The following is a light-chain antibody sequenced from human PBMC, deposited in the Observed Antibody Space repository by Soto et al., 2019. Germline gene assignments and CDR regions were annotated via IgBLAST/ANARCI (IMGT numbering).Light chain of an antibody. CDR1: RSDVGAYNY. J-gene: IGLJ1*01. V-gene: IGLV2-14*01. CDR2: EVT. Sequence: QSVLTQPASVSGSPGQSIAISCTGTRSDVGAYNYVSWYQQHPGKAPKLMISEVTNRPSGVSDRFSGSKSGNTASLTISGLQAEDEADYYCSSFTDGNNLVFGTGTKVTVL. CDR3: SSFTDGNNLV.